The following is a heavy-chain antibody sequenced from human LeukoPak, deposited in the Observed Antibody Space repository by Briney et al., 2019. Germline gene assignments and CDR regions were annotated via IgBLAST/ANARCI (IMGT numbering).Heavy chain of an antibody. CDR1: GYTFTSYG. V-gene: IGHV1-8*03. CDR3: ARVLRGYSYGLYYYYYMDV. D-gene: IGHD5-18*01. Sequence: ASVKVSCKASGYTFTSYGINWVRQATGQGLEWMGWMNPNSGNTGYAQKFQGRVTITRNTSISTAYMELSSLRSEDTAVYYCARVLRGYSYGLYYYYYMDVWGKGTTVTVSS. CDR2: MNPNSGNT. J-gene: IGHJ6*03.